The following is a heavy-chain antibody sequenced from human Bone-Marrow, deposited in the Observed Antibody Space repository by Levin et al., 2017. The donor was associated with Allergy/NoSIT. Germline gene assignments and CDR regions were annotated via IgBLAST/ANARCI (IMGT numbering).Heavy chain of an antibody. CDR2: IYSGDSDT. J-gene: IGHJ4*02. V-gene: IGHV5-51*01. D-gene: IGHD1-26*01. CDR1: GYSFKSYW. CDR3: ARRVGATGRGFFDY. Sequence: GGSLRFSCKGSGYSFKSYWIGWVRQVPGKGLEWMGIIYSGDSDTVYSPSFQGQVIISVDKSNNTAYLQWSSLRASDTAMYYCARRVGATGRGFFDYWGQGTPVTVSS.